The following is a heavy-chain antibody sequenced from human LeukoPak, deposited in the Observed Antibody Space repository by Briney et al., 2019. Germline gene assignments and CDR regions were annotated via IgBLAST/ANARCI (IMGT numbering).Heavy chain of an antibody. CDR3: TSGLSVRRSNNTPVDY. J-gene: IGHJ4*02. Sequence: GGSLRLSCTASGFTFSGSAMHWVRQASGKGLEWVGRIRSKANGYATVYAASVKGRFTISRDDSKNTAYLQMNSLKTEDTAVYYCTSGLSVRRSNNTPVDYWGQGTLVTVSS. CDR2: IRSKANGYAT. CDR1: GFTFSGSA. V-gene: IGHV3-73*01. D-gene: IGHD1-1*01.